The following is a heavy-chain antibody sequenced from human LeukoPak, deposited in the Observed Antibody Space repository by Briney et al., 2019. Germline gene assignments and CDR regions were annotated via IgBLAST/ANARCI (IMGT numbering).Heavy chain of an antibody. Sequence: PSETLSLTCTVSGGSIGSYYWSWIRQPAGKGLEWIGRIYTSGSTNYNPSLKSRVTMSVDTSKNQFSLKLSSVTAADTAVYYCARISTVTTSRAYYYYYYMDVWGKGTTVTVSS. V-gene: IGHV4-4*07. CDR2: IYTSGST. D-gene: IGHD4-17*01. CDR3: ARISTVTTSRAYYYYYYMDV. J-gene: IGHJ6*03. CDR1: GGSIGSYY.